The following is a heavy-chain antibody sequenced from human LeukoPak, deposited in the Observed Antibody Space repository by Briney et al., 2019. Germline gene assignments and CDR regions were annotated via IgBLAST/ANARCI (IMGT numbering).Heavy chain of an antibody. J-gene: IGHJ3*02. V-gene: IGHV3-9*01. D-gene: IGHD2-2*01. Sequence: PGGSLRLSCAASGFTFDDYAMHWVRQAPGKGLEWVSGISWNSGSIGYADSVKGRFTISRDNAKNSLYLQMNSLRAEDTAVYYCAKAYCSSTSCYDAFDIWGQGTMVTVSS. CDR1: GFTFDDYA. CDR3: AKAYCSSTSCYDAFDI. CDR2: ISWNSGSI.